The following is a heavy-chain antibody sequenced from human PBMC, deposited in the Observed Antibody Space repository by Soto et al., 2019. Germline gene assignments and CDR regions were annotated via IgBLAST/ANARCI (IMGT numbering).Heavy chain of an antibody. CDR3: AREYSSDFDY. J-gene: IGHJ4*02. V-gene: IGHV3-53*04. Sequence: CVRQAPGKGLEWVSVIYSGGSTYYADSVKGRFTISRHNSKNTLYLQMNSLRAEDTAVYYCAREYSSDFDYWGQGTLVTVSS. CDR2: IYSGGST. D-gene: IGHD5-18*01.